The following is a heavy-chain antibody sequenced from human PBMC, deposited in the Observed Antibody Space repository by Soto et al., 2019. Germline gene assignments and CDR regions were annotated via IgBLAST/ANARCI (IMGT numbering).Heavy chain of an antibody. J-gene: IGHJ6*02. V-gene: IGHV3-23*01. CDR1: GFSFNSYA. CDR2: IGGRGGNI. Sequence: EMHLLESGGGLGQPGGSLRLSCAASGFSFNSYAMSWVRQAPGKGLEWVSVIGGRGGNIYYADSVRGRFTISRDNPNNTLYLQMNSLRVEDTAVYYCANAGGLDVWGQGTTVTVSS. CDR3: ANAGGLDV.